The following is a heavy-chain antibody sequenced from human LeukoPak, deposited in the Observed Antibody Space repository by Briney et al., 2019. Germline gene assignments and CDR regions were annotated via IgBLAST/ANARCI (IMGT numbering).Heavy chain of an antibody. Sequence: GGSLTLSCEASGFTFIHYLLNLARQAPGKGRECVANRNQDGTEQYYVDSVKGRFTISRDNAKNSLYLQMNSRRAEDTAVYYCARGGFRFCAQGGEGTLVTVSS. D-gene: IGHD3-22*01. J-gene: IGHJ4*02. CDR1: GFTFIHYL. CDR2: RNQDGTEQ. V-gene: IGHV3-7*04. CDR3: ARGGFRFCAQ.